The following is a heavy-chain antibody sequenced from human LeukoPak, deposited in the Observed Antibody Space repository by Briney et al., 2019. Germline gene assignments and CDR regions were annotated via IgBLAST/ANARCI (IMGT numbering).Heavy chain of an antibody. D-gene: IGHD3-10*01. V-gene: IGHV5-51*01. CDR2: IYPGDSDT. J-gene: IGHJ5*02. Sequence: GESLKISCKGSGYSFTSYWIGWVRQMPGKGLEWIGIIYPGDSDTRYSPSFQGQVTISADKSINTAYLQWSSLKASDTAMYYCARSSNYGSGSYLYNWFDPWGQGTLVTVSS. CDR3: ARSSNYGSGSYLYNWFDP. CDR1: GYSFTSYW.